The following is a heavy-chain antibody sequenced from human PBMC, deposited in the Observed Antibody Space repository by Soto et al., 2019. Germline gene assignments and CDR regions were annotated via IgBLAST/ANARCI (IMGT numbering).Heavy chain of an antibody. CDR3: AKATTNGGWFNPFDS. D-gene: IGHD6-19*01. J-gene: IGHJ4*02. CDR1: GFSFVNYA. CDR2: LSGSGTST. V-gene: IGHV3-23*01. Sequence: QPGGSLRLSCAASGFSFVNYAINWVRQAPGKGLEWVSGLSGSGTSTYYADSVKGRLTISRDNSRDTLFLQMNSLTADDTAVYYCAKATTNGGWFNPFDSWGQGALVTVSS.